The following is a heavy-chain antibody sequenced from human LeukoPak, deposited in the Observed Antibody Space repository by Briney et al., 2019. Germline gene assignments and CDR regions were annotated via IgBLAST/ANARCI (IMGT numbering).Heavy chain of an antibody. D-gene: IGHD3-10*01. CDR2: TWYDGSNK. CDR1: GFTFSSYG. Sequence: GGSLRLSCAASGFTFSSYGMHWVRQAPGKGLEWVAVTWYDGSNKYYADSVKGRFTISRDNSKNTLYLQMNSLRAEDTAVYYCARDLLLWFGELCSPGYWGQGTLVTVSS. CDR3: ARDLLLWFGELCSPGY. V-gene: IGHV3-33*01. J-gene: IGHJ4*02.